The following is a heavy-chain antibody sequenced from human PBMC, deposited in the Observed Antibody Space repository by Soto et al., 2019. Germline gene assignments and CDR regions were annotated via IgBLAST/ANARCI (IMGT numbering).Heavy chain of an antibody. Sequence: SETLSLTCTVSGGSISSYYWSWIRQPPGKGLEWIGYIYYSGSTNYNPSLKSRVTISVDTSKNQFSLKLSSVTAADTAVYYCARHVGGRLLEWCYYYYYMDVWGRGTTVTVSS. CDR2: IYYSGST. J-gene: IGHJ6*03. D-gene: IGHD3-3*01. V-gene: IGHV4-59*08. CDR1: GGSISSYY. CDR3: ARHVGGRLLEWCYYYYYMDV.